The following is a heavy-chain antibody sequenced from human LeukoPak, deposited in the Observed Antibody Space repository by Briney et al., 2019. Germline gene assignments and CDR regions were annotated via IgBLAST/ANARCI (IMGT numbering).Heavy chain of an antibody. CDR3: ARLWNYYGSGSKRNWFDP. CDR1: GGSFSGYY. J-gene: IGHJ5*02. D-gene: IGHD3-10*01. CDR2: INHSGST. V-gene: IGHV4-34*01. Sequence: KPSETLSLTCAVYGGSFSGYYWSWIRQPPGKGLEWIGEINHSGSTNYNPSLKSRVTISVDTSKNQFSLKLSSVTAADTAVYYCARLWNYYGSGSKRNWFDPWGQGTLVTVYS.